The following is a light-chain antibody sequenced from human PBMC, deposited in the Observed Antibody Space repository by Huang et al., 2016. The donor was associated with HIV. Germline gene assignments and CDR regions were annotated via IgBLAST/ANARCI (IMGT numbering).Light chain of an antibody. Sequence: EIVMTQSPATLSVSPGDRATLSCRASQSVATKLAWYQQRPGQAPRLLIFGASTRAPGVPARFSGSGSGTDFSLTISSLQAEDFAVDYCQQYSNWPPVTFGPGTKVDIK. V-gene: IGKV3-15*01. CDR1: QSVATK. J-gene: IGKJ3*01. CDR3: QQYSNWPPVT. CDR2: GAS.